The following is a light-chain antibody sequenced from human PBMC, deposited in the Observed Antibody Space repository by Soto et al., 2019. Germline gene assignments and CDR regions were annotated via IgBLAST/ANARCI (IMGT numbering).Light chain of an antibody. CDR3: QQYNRYPFT. CDR2: DAS. CDR1: QTINSW. Sequence: DIHMTQSPYTLSASVGDRVTITCRASQTINSWLAWYQQRPGKAPKLLIYDASSLESGVPSRFSGSGSGTEFTLTIRSLQSDDFALYYCQQYNRYPFTFGGGTKVEIK. J-gene: IGKJ4*01. V-gene: IGKV1-5*01.